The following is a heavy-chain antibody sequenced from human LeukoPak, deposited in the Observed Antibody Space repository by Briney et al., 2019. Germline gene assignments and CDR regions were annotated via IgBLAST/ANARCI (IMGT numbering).Heavy chain of an antibody. Sequence: EASVKVSCKTSGGTFSSYAISWVRQAPGQGLEWMGGIIPIFGTANYAQKFQGRVTITTDESTSTAYVELSSLSSEDTAVYYCARGPRGLFLDYYSMDVWGKGTTVTVSS. V-gene: IGHV1-69*05. D-gene: IGHD3-16*01. J-gene: IGHJ6*03. CDR1: GGTFSSYA. CDR3: ARGPRGLFLDYYSMDV. CDR2: IIPIFGTA.